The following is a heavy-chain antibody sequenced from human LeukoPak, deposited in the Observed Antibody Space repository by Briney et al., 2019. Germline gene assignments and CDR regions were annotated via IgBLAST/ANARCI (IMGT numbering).Heavy chain of an antibody. D-gene: IGHD3-3*01. V-gene: IGHV4-59*12. CDR3: ASTIFGVVGSPSAFDI. Sequence: SETLSLTCTVSGGSISSYYWSWIRQPPGKGLEWIGYIYYSGSTNYNPSLKSRVTISVDTSKNQFSLKLSSVTAADTAVYYCASTIFGVVGSPSAFDIWGQGTMVTVSS. CDR2: IYYSGST. CDR1: GGSISSYY. J-gene: IGHJ3*02.